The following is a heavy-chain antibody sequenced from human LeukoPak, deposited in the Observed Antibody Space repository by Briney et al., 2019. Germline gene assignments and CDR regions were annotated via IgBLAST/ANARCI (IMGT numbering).Heavy chain of an antibody. D-gene: IGHD3-10*01. Sequence: QAGGSLRLSCAASGFTFSSYAMSWVRQAPGKGLEWVSAISGSGGSTYYADSVKGRITISRDNSKNTLYLQMNSLRAEDTAVYYCAKSRMVRGVIFDYWGQGTLVTVSS. V-gene: IGHV3-23*01. CDR2: ISGSGGST. J-gene: IGHJ4*02. CDR3: AKSRMVRGVIFDY. CDR1: GFTFSSYA.